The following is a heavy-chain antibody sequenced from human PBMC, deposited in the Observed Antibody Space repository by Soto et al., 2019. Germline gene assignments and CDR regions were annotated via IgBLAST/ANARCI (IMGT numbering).Heavy chain of an antibody. J-gene: IGHJ6*02. CDR2: IYASGST. D-gene: IGHD2-2*01. V-gene: IGHV4-4*07. CDR1: GVSISSYY. Sequence: QVQLQESGPGLVKPSETLSLTCTVSGVSISSYYWSWIRQPAGKGLECIGHIYASGSTNYNPSLKSRVTMSVYTSKNHFSLKLTSVTAADTAVYYCARDVYASSTSGYYCYGMDVWGQGTTVTVSS. CDR3: ARDVYASSTSGYYCYGMDV.